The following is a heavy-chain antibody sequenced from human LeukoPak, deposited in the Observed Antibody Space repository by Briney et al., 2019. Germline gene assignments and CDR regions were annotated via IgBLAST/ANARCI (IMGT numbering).Heavy chain of an antibody. CDR2: IYYSGST. V-gene: IGHV4-39*01. CDR1: GGSISSSSYY. Sequence: SETLFLTCTVSGGSISSSSYYWGWIRQPPGKGLEWIGSIYYSGSTYYNPSLKSRVTISVDTSKNQFSLKLSSVTAADTAVYYCASQPPTIGPGAFDIWGQGTMVTVSS. J-gene: IGHJ3*02. CDR3: ASQPPTIGPGAFDI. D-gene: IGHD5-12*01.